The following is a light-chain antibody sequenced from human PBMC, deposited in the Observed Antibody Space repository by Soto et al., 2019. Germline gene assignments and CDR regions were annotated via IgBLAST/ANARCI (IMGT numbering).Light chain of an antibody. J-gene: IGKJ5*01. V-gene: IGKV3-11*01. CDR2: DAS. Sequence: EIVLTQSPATLSLSPGERATLSCRASQSVSSYLAWYQQKPGQAPRLLIYDASNRATGIPARFSGSGSGTDFTLTISSLAPEDFAVYYCQQRSNWPPRITCGEGTRLELK. CDR3: QQRSNWPPRIT. CDR1: QSVSSY.